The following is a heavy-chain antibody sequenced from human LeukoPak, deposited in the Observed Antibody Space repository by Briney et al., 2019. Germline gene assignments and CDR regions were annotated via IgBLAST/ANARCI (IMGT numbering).Heavy chain of an antibody. CDR2: VHSSGST. Sequence: SETLSLTCTVSGGSISSYYWSWIRLPPGKRLEWIGYVHSSGSTNYNPSLTSRVTMSVDTSKSQFFLKLNSVTDADTAVYYCARGVTVVLFDYWGQGTLVTVSS. CDR3: ARGVTVVLFDY. D-gene: IGHD4-23*01. J-gene: IGHJ4*02. CDR1: GGSISSYY. V-gene: IGHV4-59*01.